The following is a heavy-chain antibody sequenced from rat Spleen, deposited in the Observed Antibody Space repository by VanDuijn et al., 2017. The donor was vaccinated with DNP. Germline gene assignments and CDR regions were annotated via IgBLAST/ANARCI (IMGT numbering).Heavy chain of an antibody. CDR1: GFSLTNYH. Sequence: QVQLKESGPGLVQPSQTLSLTCTVSGFSLTNYHVHWVRQPPGKGLEWMGRIQSGGNTDYNSALKSRLSIGRDTSKSQVFLKMNSLQTEDTATYYCARRDGYNGVFDYWGQGVMVTVSS. J-gene: IGHJ2*01. CDR2: IQSGGNT. D-gene: IGHD1-4*01. CDR3: ARRDGYNGVFDY. V-gene: IGHV2-27*01.